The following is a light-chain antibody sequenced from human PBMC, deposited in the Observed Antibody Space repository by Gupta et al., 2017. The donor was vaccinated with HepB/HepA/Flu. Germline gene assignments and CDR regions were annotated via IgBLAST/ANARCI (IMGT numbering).Light chain of an antibody. CDR2: GAS. CDR1: QSVSSSY. J-gene: IGKJ2*04. Sequence: IVLTQSPGTLSSSPGERATLSCRASQSVSSSYLAWYQQKPGQAPRLLIHGASNRATGIPDRFSGSGSGTDFTLTISRLEPEDLAVYYCQQYGSSPCSFGQGTKLEIK. CDR3: QQYGSSPCS. V-gene: IGKV3-20*01.